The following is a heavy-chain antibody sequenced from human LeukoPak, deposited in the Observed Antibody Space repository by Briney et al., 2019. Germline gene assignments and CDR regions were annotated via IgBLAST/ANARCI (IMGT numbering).Heavy chain of an antibody. V-gene: IGHV3-7*01. Sequence: GGSLRLSCAASGFTFSSYWMTWVRQAPGKRLEWVANIKEDGSEKYYVDSVKGRFSISRDNAKNSLYLQMNSLRAEDTAQYFCASNWGSYPDCWGQGALVTVSS. CDR3: ASNWGSYPDC. J-gene: IGHJ4*02. CDR2: IKEDGSEK. D-gene: IGHD3-16*01. CDR1: GFTFSSYW.